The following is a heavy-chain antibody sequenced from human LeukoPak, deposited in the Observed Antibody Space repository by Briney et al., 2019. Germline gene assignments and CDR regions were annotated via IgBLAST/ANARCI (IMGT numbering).Heavy chain of an antibody. Sequence: GGSLRLSCAASGFTLSNYSMNWVRQAPGKGLEWVGFIRSKAYGGTTEYAASVKGRFTISRDDSKSIAYLQMNSLKTEDTAVYYCTRGSYYYDSSGDDYWGQGTLVTVSS. CDR3: TRGSYYYDSSGDDY. CDR2: IRSKAYGGTT. J-gene: IGHJ4*02. D-gene: IGHD3-22*01. V-gene: IGHV3-49*04. CDR1: GFTLSNYS.